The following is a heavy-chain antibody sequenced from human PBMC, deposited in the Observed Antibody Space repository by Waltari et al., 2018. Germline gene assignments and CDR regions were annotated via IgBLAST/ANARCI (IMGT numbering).Heavy chain of an antibody. Sequence: QVQLQESGPGLVKPSQTLSLTCTVSGGSISSGTYYWSWIRQPAGKGLEWIGRFYTSGSTNYNPSLKSRLTISVDTSKNQFSLKLSSVTAADTAVYYCARDRGEQQLDFDYWGQGTLVTVSS. CDR2: FYTSGST. D-gene: IGHD6-13*01. CDR1: GGSISSGTYY. V-gene: IGHV4-61*02. J-gene: IGHJ4*02. CDR3: ARDRGEQQLDFDY.